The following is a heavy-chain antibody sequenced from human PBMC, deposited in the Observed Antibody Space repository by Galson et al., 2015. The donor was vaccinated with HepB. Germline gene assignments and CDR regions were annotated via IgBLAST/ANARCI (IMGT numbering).Heavy chain of an antibody. D-gene: IGHD5-12*01. J-gene: IGHJ4*02. Sequence: CKASGGTFSSYAISWVRQAPGQGLEWMGGIIPIFGTANYAQKFQGRVTITADESTSTAYMGLSSLRSEDTAVYYCARDLNGYSGYEPFDYWGQGTLVTVSS. V-gene: IGHV1-69*01. CDR3: ARDLNGYSGYEPFDY. CDR1: GGTFSSYA. CDR2: IIPIFGTA.